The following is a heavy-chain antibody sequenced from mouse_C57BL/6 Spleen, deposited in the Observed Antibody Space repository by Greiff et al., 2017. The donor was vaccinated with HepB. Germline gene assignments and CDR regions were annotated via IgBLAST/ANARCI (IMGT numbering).Heavy chain of an antibody. D-gene: IGHD1-1*01. CDR1: GFTFSSYA. V-gene: IGHV5-4*01. CDR3: ARDRDYYGSRGPLDY. Sequence: DVKLVESGGGLVKPGGSLKLSCAASGFTFSSYAMSWVRQTPEKRLEWVATISDGGSYTYYPDNVKGRFTISRDNAKNNLYLQMSHLKSEDTAMYYCARDRDYYGSRGPLDYWGQGTTLTVSS. J-gene: IGHJ2*01. CDR2: ISDGGSYT.